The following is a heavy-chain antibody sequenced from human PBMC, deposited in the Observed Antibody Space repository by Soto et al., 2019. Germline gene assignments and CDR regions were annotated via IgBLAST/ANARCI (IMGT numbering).Heavy chain of an antibody. Sequence: EVQLLESGGGLVQPGGSLRLSCAASGFTFSSYAMRWVRQAPGKGLEWVSAISGSGGSTYYADSVKGRFTISRDNSKNPLYLQMNSLRAEDTAVYYCAREVGLITGTKKLGYWGQGTLVTVSS. J-gene: IGHJ4*02. CDR2: ISGSGGST. CDR3: AREVGLITGTKKLGY. V-gene: IGHV3-23*01. D-gene: IGHD1-20*01. CDR1: GFTFSSYA.